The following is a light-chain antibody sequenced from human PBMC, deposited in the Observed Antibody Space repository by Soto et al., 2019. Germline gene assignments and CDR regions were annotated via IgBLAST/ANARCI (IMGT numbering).Light chain of an antibody. J-gene: IGKJ1*01. V-gene: IGKV1-27*01. Sequence: DIQMTQSPSSLSASVGDRVTITCRASQGISNYLASYQQKPRKVPKLLIYAASTLQAGVPSRFSGSGYGTAFTLNISSLQPEDVATDYCKKYNSAPWTVGQGTKVEIK. CDR2: AAS. CDR3: KKYNSAPWT. CDR1: QGISNY.